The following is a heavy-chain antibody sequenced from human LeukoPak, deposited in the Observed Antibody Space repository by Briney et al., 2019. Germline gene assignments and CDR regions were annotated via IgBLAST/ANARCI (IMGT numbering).Heavy chain of an antibody. CDR1: GFTFSSYA. D-gene: IGHD6-19*01. J-gene: IGHJ4*02. CDR2: ISYDGSNK. Sequence: GGSLRLSCAASGFTFSSYAMHWVRQAPGKGLEWVAVISYDGSNKYYADSVKGRFTISRDNSKNTLYLQMNSLRAEDTAVYYCARGDIPSSGWSPVGLDYWGQGTLVTVSS. V-gene: IGHV3-30*04. CDR3: ARGDIPSSGWSPVGLDY.